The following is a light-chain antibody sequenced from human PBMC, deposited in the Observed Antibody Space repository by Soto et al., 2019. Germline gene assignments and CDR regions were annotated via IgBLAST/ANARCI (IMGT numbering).Light chain of an antibody. V-gene: IGKV3D-15*01. J-gene: IGKJ5*01. Sequence: EIVLTQSPASLSVSPGERATLSCRASQSVRSNLAWYQQKPGQAPRLLIYGASTWGTGVPPRFTGSGSGTEFTLTISDLQSEDFAVYYCQQYNSWPITFGQGTRLEIK. CDR3: QQYNSWPIT. CDR2: GAS. CDR1: QSVRSN.